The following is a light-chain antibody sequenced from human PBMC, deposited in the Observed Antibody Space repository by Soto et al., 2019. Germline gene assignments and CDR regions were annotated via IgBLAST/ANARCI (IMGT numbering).Light chain of an antibody. V-gene: IGKV3-15*01. J-gene: IGKJ1*01. CDR3: QQYNYWPPT. CDR2: GAS. Sequence: EIVMTQSPATLSVSPGERATLSCRASQSVRSYLAWYQQKPGQSPRLLIEGASTRATGIPATFSGSGSGTEFTLTISSLQSEDFAVYYCQQYNYWPPTFGQGTKVEIK. CDR1: QSVRSY.